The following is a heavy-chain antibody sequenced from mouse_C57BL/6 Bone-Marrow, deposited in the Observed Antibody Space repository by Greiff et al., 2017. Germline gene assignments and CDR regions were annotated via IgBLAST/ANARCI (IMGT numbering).Heavy chain of an antibody. CDR3: ARTLITTVLVRNWYFDV. Sequence: QVHVKQPGAELVKPGASVKMSCKASGYTFTSYWITWVKQRPGQGLEWIGDIYPGSGSTNYNEKFKSKATLTVDTSSSTAYMQLSSLTSEDSAVYYCARTLITTVLVRNWYFDVWGTGTTVTVSS. CDR2: IYPGSGST. CDR1: GYTFTSYW. V-gene: IGHV1-55*01. J-gene: IGHJ1*03. D-gene: IGHD1-2*01.